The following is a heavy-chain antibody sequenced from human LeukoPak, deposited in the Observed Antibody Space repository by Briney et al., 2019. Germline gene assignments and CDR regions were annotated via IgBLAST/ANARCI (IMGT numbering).Heavy chain of an antibody. V-gene: IGHV4-59*01. Sequence: SETLSLTCTVSGGSISSYYWSWIRQPPGKGLERIGYIYYSGSTNCNPSLKSRVTISVDTSKNQFSLKLSSVTAADTAVYYCARGYSSSWSGEEYFDYWGQGTLVTVSS. D-gene: IGHD6-13*01. CDR2: IYYSGST. CDR1: GGSISSYY. J-gene: IGHJ4*02. CDR3: ARGYSSSWSGEEYFDY.